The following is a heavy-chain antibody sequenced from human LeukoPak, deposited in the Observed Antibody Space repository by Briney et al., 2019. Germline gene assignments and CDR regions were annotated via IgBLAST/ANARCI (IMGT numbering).Heavy chain of an antibody. CDR1: GGTFSSYA. CDR3: AREGRIAARHSWFDP. Sequence: SVKVSCKASGGTFSSYAISWVRQAPGQGLEWMGGIIPIFGTANYAQKFQGRVTITADESTCTAYMELSSLRSEDTAVYYCAREGRIAARHSWFDPWGQGTLVTVSS. CDR2: IIPIFGTA. D-gene: IGHD6-6*01. J-gene: IGHJ5*02. V-gene: IGHV1-69*13.